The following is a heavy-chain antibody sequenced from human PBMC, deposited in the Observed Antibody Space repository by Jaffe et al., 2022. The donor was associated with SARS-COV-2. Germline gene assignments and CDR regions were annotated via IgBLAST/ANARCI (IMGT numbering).Heavy chain of an antibody. Sequence: EVQLLESGGGLVQPGGSLRLSCAASGFTFSSYAMSWVRQAPGKGLEWVSAISGSGGSTYYADSVKGRFTISRDNSKNTLYLQMNSLRAEDTAVYYCAKREGSSWTRSRAFDIWGQGTMVTVSS. D-gene: IGHD6-13*01. J-gene: IGHJ3*02. CDR3: AKREGSSWTRSRAFDI. V-gene: IGHV3-23*01. CDR1: GFTFSSYA. CDR2: ISGSGGST.